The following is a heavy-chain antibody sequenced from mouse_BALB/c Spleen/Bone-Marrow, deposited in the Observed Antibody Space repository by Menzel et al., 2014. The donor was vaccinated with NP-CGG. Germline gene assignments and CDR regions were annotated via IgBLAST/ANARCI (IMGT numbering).Heavy chain of an antibody. Sequence: EVKLVESGAELVKPGASVKLSCTASGFNIKDTYMHWVKPRPEQGLEWIGRIDPANGNTKYDPKFQGKATITADTSSNTAYLQLSSLASEDTAVYYCARYDYGVYFDYWGQGTTLTVSS. J-gene: IGHJ2*01. CDR2: IDPANGNT. CDR3: ARYDYGVYFDY. V-gene: IGHV14-3*02. CDR1: GFNIKDTY. D-gene: IGHD2-4*01.